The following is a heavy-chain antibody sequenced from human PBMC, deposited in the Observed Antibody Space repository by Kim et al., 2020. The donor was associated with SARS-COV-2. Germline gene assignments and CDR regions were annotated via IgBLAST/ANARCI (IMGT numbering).Heavy chain of an antibody. D-gene: IGHD6-13*01. V-gene: IGHV4-34*01. CDR3: AREQREAGYSSSWYPLRYYYYYYGMDV. J-gene: IGHJ6*02. CDR1: GGSFSGYY. CDR2: INHSGST. Sequence: SETLSLTCAVYGGSFSGYYWSWIRQPPGKGLEWIGEINHSGSTNYNPSLKSRVTISVDTSKNQFSLKLSSVTAADTAVYYCAREQREAGYSSSWYPLRYYYYYYGMDVWGQGTTVTVSS.